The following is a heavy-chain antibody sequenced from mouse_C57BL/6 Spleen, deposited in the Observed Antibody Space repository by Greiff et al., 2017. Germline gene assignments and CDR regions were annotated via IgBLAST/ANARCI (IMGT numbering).Heavy chain of an antibody. CDR3: ARRWNDCYYERCFDY. V-gene: IGHV1-64*01. J-gene: IGHJ2*01. D-gene: IGHD2-3*01. Sequence: QVQLQQPGAELVKPGASVKLSCKASGYTFTSYWMHWVKQRPGQGLEWIGMIHPNSGSTNYNEKFKSQATLTVDKSSSPAYMQLSSLTSEDSAVYYCARRWNDCYYERCFDYWGQGTTLTVSS. CDR2: IHPNSGST. CDR1: GYTFTSYW.